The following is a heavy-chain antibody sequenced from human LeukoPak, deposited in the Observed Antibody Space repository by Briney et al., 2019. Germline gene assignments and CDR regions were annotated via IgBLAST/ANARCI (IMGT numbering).Heavy chain of an antibody. CDR3: ARELFSSGSCPDG. CDR1: GFTFSYYA. V-gene: IGHV3-33*01. CDR2: IWSDGSNK. J-gene: IGHJ4*02. Sequence: PGGSLRLSCAASGFTFSYYAIHWLRQAPGKGLEWVALIWSDGSNKYYAESVKGPITISRDNSKNTVYLQMNSLRAEDTAVYYCARELFSSGSCPDGWGQGTLVTVSS. D-gene: IGHD3-10*01.